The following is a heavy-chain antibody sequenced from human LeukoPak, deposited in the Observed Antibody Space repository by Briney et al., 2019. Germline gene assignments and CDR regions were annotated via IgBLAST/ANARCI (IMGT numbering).Heavy chain of an antibody. CDR1: GFTFSSYE. CDR2: ISVSGTYI. J-gene: IGHJ4*02. Sequence: GGSLRLSCAASGFTFSSYEMNWVRQAPGKGLEWVSSISVSGTYIYYSDSVKGRFTISRDNAKNSLYLEMNSLRSDDTAIYYCARDRDYGTFDYWGQGTLVTVSS. CDR3: ARDRDYGTFDY. D-gene: IGHD4-17*01. V-gene: IGHV3-21*01.